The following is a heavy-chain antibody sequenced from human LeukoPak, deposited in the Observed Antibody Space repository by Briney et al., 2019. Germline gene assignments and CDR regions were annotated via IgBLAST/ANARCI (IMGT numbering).Heavy chain of an antibody. CDR1: GGSISSGDYY. V-gene: IGHV4-30-4*08. CDR3: AILYYDFWSGPFFDY. CDR2: IYYSGST. Sequence: SQTLSLTCTVSGGSISSGDYYWSWIRQPPGKGLEWIGYIYYSGSTYYNPSLKSRVTISVDTSKNRFSLKLSSVTAADTAVYYCAILYYDFWSGPFFDYWGQGTLVTVSS. D-gene: IGHD3-3*01. J-gene: IGHJ4*02.